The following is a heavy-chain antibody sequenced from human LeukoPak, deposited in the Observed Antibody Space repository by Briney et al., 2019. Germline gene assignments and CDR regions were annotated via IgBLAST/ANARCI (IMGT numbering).Heavy chain of an antibody. D-gene: IGHD2-2*01. J-gene: IGHJ4*02. CDR3: ARVNFLYCSSSTCLFDY. V-gene: IGHV1-2*02. Sequence: ASVKVSCKASGYTFTDYYMHWVRQAPGQGFEWMGWINPNDGDTNYAQKFQGRVTMTRDTSISTAHMEVSRLRSDDTAVYYCARVNFLYCSSSTCLFDYWGQGTLVIV. CDR1: GYTFTDYY. CDR2: INPNDGDT.